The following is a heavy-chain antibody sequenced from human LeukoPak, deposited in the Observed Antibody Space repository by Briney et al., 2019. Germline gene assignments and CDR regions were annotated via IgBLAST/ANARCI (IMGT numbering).Heavy chain of an antibody. V-gene: IGHV1-2*02. CDR1: GYTFTEYH. CDR2: IHPNNGGT. J-gene: IGHJ4*02. D-gene: IGHD6-19*01. CDR3: AKGGQWLDREIDY. Sequence: ASVKVSCKASGYTFTEYHIHWVRQAPGQGLKWMGCIHPNNGGTNYAQKSQGRVIMTSDTSISTTYMELSTLTSDDTAVYYCAKGGQWLDREIDYWGQGTLVTVSS.